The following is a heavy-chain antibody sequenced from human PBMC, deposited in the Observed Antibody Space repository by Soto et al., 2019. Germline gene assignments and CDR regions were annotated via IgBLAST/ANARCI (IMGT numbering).Heavy chain of an antibody. D-gene: IGHD6-19*01. V-gene: IGHV3-7*01. CDR2: IMPDGNKK. CDR1: AFDFGGSW. CDR3: ARGGRWLDFHS. Sequence: EVQLVESGGGLVQPGESLRLSCAPSAFDFGGSWMSWVRQAPGKGLEWVANIMPDGNKKYYVDSVKGRFTISRDNTKNSLVLQMNSLRGEDTAVYYCARGGRWLDFHSWGQGTLVTVSS. J-gene: IGHJ4*02.